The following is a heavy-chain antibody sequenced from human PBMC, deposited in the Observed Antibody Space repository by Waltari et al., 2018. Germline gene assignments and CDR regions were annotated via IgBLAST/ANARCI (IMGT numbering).Heavy chain of an antibody. CDR2: IKSDGIGV. V-gene: IGHV3-74*01. J-gene: IGHJ4*02. Sequence: EVQLVESGGGLVQPGGSVRLSCAAAGFTFSSYWIHWVRQAPGKGLGWVSRIKSDGIGVNYADSVKGRFTISRDNAKNTVYLQMNSLRAEDTAVYYCARANPADFDYWGQGVLVTVSS. CDR1: GFTFSSYW. CDR3: ARANPADFDY.